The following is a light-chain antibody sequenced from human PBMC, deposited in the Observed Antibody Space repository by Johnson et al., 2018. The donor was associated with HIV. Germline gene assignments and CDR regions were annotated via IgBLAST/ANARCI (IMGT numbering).Light chain of an antibody. Sequence: QSVLTQPPSVTAAPGQKVTISCSGSSSNIGNNYVSWYQQLPGTAPKLLIYDNNKRPSGIPDRFSGSKSGPSATLGITGLQTGDEADYYCGTWDSSLSAYVFGTGTKVTVL. CDR1: SSNIGNNY. CDR2: DNN. V-gene: IGLV1-51*01. J-gene: IGLJ1*01. CDR3: GTWDSSLSAYV.